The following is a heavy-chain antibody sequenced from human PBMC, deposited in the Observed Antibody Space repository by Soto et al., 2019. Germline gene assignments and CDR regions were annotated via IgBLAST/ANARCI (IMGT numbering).Heavy chain of an antibody. CDR2: IYYSGST. CDR1: GGSISSGDYY. Sequence: SETLSLTCTVSGGSISSGDYYWSWIRQPPGKGLEWIGYIYYSGSTYYNPSLKSRVTISVDTSKNQFSLKLSSVTAADTAVYYCARDSLWFGELLGGRYYGMDVWGQWTTVTDSS. CDR3: ARDSLWFGELLGGRYYGMDV. D-gene: IGHD3-10*01. J-gene: IGHJ6*02. V-gene: IGHV4-30-4*01.